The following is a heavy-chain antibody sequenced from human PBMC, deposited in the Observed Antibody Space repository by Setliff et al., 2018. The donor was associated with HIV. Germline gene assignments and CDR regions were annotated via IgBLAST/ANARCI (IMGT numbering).Heavy chain of an antibody. J-gene: IGHJ3*02. Sequence: PGGSLRLSCAASGFTFSDYYMSWIRQAPGKGLEWVSYISSRGSTIYYADSVKGRFTISRDNAKNSLYLQMNTLRAEDTAVYYCAKGDYYDTTYDAFDIWGQGTMVTVSS. D-gene: IGHD3-22*01. V-gene: IGHV3-11*04. CDR2: ISSRGSTI. CDR1: GFTFSDYY. CDR3: AKGDYYDTTYDAFDI.